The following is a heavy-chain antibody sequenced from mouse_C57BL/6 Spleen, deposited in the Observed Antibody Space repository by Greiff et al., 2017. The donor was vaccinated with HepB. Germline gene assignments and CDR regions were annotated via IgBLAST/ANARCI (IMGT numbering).Heavy chain of an antibody. D-gene: IGHD1-1*01. CDR1: GFSLTSYG. CDR2: IWSGGST. CDR3: ARTYYGSTFYAMDY. V-gene: IGHV2-2*01. J-gene: IGHJ4*01. Sequence: QVQLKQSGPGLVQPSQSLSITCTVSGFSLTSYGVHWVRQSPGKGLEWLGVIWSGGSTDYNAAFISRLSISKDNSKRQVFFKMNSLQADDTAISFCARTYYGSTFYAMDYWGQGTSVTVSS.